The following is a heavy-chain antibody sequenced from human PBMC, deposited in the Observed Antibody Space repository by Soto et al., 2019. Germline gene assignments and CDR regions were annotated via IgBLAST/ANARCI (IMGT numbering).Heavy chain of an antibody. Sequence: GGFLRHPCTAFEFTIRSLAMRRVRKTPGKGLEWVSAISGSGGSTYYADSVKGRFTISRDNSKNTLYLQMNSLRAKDTAVYYCAKAYSSSSDWDFDLWGRGTLVTVSS. D-gene: IGHD6-6*01. CDR2: ISGSGGST. V-gene: IGHV3-23*01. CDR1: EFTIRSLA. J-gene: IGHJ2*01. CDR3: AKAYSSSSDWDFDL.